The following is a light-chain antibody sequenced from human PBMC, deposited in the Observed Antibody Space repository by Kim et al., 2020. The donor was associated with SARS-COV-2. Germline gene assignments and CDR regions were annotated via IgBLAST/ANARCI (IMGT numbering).Light chain of an antibody. Sequence: VSPGQTASITCSGDKLGDKYVCWYQQKPGQSPVLVIYQDTKRPSGIPERFSGSNSGSTATLTISGTQAMDEADYYCQAWDSSTNGVFGGGTKLTVL. CDR2: QDT. V-gene: IGLV3-1*01. CDR3: QAWDSSTNGV. J-gene: IGLJ2*01. CDR1: KLGDKY.